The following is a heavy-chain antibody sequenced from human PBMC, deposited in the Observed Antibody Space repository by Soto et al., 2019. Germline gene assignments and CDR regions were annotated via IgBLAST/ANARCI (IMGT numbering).Heavy chain of an antibody. V-gene: IGHV3-7*01. Sequence: HPGGSLRLSCAASGFTFSSYWMSWVRQAPGKGLEWVANIKQDGSEKYYVDSVKGRFTISRDNAKNSLYLQMNSLRAEDTAVYYCARGGGYIAGWVEAYFDYWGQGTLVTVSS. CDR1: GFTFSSYW. CDR2: IKQDGSEK. D-gene: IGHD5-12*01. J-gene: IGHJ4*02. CDR3: ARGGGYIAGWVEAYFDY.